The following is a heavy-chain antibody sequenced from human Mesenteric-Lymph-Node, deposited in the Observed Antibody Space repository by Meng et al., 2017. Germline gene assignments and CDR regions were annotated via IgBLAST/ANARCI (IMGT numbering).Heavy chain of an antibody. CDR3: ARDTDMYYYGSGRGGTLSY. Sequence: SVKVSCKASGYTFTSYYMHWVRQAPGQGLEWVGGIIPIFGPANYAQKFQGRVTITADKFTNLVYMELSSLSSEDTAVYYCARDTDMYYYGSGRGGTLSYWGQGTLVTVSS. D-gene: IGHD3-10*01. CDR2: IIPIFGPA. CDR1: GYTFTSYY. J-gene: IGHJ4*02. V-gene: IGHV1-69*06.